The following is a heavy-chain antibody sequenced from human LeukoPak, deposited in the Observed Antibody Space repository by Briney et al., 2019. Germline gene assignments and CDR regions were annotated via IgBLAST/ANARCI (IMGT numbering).Heavy chain of an antibody. Sequence: SVKVSCKASGYTFTSYGISWVRQAPGQGLEWMGGIIPIFGTANYAQKFQGRVTITADKSTSTAYMELSSLRSEDTAVYYCARTKGYSSSWYEVDYWGQGTLVTVSS. D-gene: IGHD6-13*01. CDR3: ARTKGYSSSWYEVDY. CDR1: GYTFTSYG. CDR2: IIPIFGTA. J-gene: IGHJ4*02. V-gene: IGHV1-69*06.